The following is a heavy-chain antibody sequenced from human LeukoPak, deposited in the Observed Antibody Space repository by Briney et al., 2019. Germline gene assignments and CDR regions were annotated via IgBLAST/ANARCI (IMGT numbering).Heavy chain of an antibody. CDR2: INPNSGVT. J-gene: IGHJ4*02. CDR3: ARDLLRRAASGMLDS. D-gene: IGHD1-26*01. V-gene: IGHV1-2*02. CDR1: GYTFTVSY. Sequence: ASVKVSCKASGYTFTVSYIHWVRQAPGQGLEWMGWINPNSGVTNYAQKFRGRVTMTRDTSISTAYMELSRLRSDDTAVYYCARDLLRRAASGMLDSWSQGTLVTVSS.